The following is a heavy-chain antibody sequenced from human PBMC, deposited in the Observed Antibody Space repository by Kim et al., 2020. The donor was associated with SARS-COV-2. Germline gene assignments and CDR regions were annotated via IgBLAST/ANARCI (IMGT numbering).Heavy chain of an antibody. J-gene: IGHJ4*02. Sequence: IEYYPSRKSRVTISLDSSKNQLSLDLKYGTAADTAVYYCARGRYGGYFDYWGQGTLVTVSS. D-gene: IGHD3-10*01. CDR2: I. CDR3: ARGRYGGYFDY. V-gene: IGHV4-59*09.